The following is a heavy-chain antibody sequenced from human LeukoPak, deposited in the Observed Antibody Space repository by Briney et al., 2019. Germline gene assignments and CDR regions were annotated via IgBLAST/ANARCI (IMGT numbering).Heavy chain of an antibody. V-gene: IGHV4-4*07. CDR1: GASISSYY. J-gene: IGHJ4*02. Sequence: SETLSLTCTVSGASISSYYLSWIRQPAGKGLEWIGRIYVSGSTNYNPSLKSRVAMSVDTSKNQFSLTLNSVTAADTAIYYCATDGYGCWGQGTLVTVSS. CDR2: IYVSGST. D-gene: IGHD5-24*01. CDR3: ATDGYGC.